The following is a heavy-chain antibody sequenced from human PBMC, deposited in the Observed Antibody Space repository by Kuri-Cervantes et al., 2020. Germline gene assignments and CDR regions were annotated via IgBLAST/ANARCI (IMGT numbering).Heavy chain of an antibody. CDR1: GYTFTSYA. Sequence: ASVKVSCKASGYTFTSYAMHWVRQAPGQRLEWMGWINAGNGNTKYSQKFQGRVTITRDTSASTAYMELSSLRSEDTAVYHCARGNGGYGDYVHFDYWGQGTLVTVSS. D-gene: IGHD4-17*01. CDR2: INAGNGNT. V-gene: IGHV1-3*01. CDR3: ARGNGGYGDYVHFDY. J-gene: IGHJ4*02.